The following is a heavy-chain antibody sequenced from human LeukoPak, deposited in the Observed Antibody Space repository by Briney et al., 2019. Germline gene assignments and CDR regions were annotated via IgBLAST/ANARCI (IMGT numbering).Heavy chain of an antibody. CDR1: GFTFSSYG. D-gene: IGHD3-10*01. CDR2: IQYDGSNE. V-gene: IGHV3-30*02. CDR3: ARGSGSGSY. Sequence: PGGSLRLSCAASGFTFSSYGMHWVRQAPGKGLEWVAYIQYDGSNEQYADSVKGRFSISRDSSKNILYLQMNSLRAEDTAVYYCARGSGSGSYWGQGTLVTVSS. J-gene: IGHJ4*02.